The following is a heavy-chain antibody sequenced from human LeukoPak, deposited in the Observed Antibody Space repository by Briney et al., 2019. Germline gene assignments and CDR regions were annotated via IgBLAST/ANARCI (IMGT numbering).Heavy chain of an antibody. D-gene: IGHD7-27*01. CDR2: ISGSGGST. CDR1: GFTFSSYA. Sequence: PGGSLRLSRAASGFTFSSYAMSWVRQAPGKGLEWVSAISGSGGSTYYADSVKGRFTISRDNSKNTLYLQMNSLRAEDTAVYYCAKDNWGSEGGFDYWGQGTLVTVSS. J-gene: IGHJ4*02. CDR3: AKDNWGSEGGFDY. V-gene: IGHV3-23*01.